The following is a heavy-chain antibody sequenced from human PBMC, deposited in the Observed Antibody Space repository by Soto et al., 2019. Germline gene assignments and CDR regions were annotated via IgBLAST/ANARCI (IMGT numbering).Heavy chain of an antibody. J-gene: IGHJ4*02. Sequence: PGGSLRLSCAASGFTFSSYAMHWVRQAPGKGLEWVAVISYDGSNKYYADSVKGRFTISRDNSKNTLYLQMNSLRAEDTAVYYCARTIVVVVAALIDYWGQGTLVTVSS. D-gene: IGHD2-15*01. CDR3: ARTIVVVVAALIDY. V-gene: IGHV3-30-3*01. CDR1: GFTFSSYA. CDR2: ISYDGSNK.